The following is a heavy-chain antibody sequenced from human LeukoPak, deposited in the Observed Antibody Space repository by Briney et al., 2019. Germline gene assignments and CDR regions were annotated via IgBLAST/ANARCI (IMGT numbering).Heavy chain of an antibody. V-gene: IGHV3-43*02. Sequence: PGGSLRLSCAASGFTFDDYAMPWVRQAPGKGLEWVSLISGDGGSTYYADSVKGRFTISRDNIKNSLYLQMNSLRTEDTALYYCAKDKDYVWGSYPFNWGQGTLVTVSS. J-gene: IGHJ4*02. CDR1: GFTFDDYA. D-gene: IGHD3-16*02. CDR2: ISGDGGST. CDR3: AKDKDYVWGSYPFN.